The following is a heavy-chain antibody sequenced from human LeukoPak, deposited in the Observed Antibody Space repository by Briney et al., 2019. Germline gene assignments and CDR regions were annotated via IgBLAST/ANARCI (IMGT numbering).Heavy chain of an antibody. V-gene: IGHV4-34*01. CDR3: ARGGSIASRGYGYNWFDP. Sequence: SETLSLTCAVYGGSFSGYYWSWIRQPPGKGLEWIGEINHSGSTNYNPSLKSRVTISVDTSKNQFSLKLSSVTAADTAVYYCARGGSIASRGYGYNWFDPWGQGTLVIVSS. CDR1: GGSFSGYY. J-gene: IGHJ5*02. CDR2: INHSGST. D-gene: IGHD6-6*01.